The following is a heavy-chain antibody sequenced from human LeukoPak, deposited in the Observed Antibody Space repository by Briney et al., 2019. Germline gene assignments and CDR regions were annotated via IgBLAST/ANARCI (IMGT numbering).Heavy chain of an antibody. V-gene: IGHV4-39*07. J-gene: IGHJ4*02. CDR2: IYYSGST. CDR3: ARVPTVTFFDY. Sequence: SETLSLTCTVSGGSISSSLYYWGWIRQPPGKGLEWIGSIYYSGSTYYNPSLKSRVTISVDTSKNQFSLKLSSVTAADTAVYYCARVPTVTFFDYWGQGTLVTVSS. CDR1: GGSISSSLYY. D-gene: IGHD4-17*01.